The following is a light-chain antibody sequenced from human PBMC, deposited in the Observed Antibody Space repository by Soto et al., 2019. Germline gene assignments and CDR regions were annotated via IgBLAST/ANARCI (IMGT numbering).Light chain of an antibody. CDR3: TSYVGNDIWG. V-gene: IGLV2-8*01. Sequence: QSALTQPPSAYGSPGQSVTISCTGTSSDVGAYKYVSWYQQYPGKAPKLMIYEVTQRPSGVPDRFSGSKSGNTASLTVSGLQAEDEADYYCTSYVGNDIWGFGGGTKVTVL. CDR2: EVT. J-gene: IGLJ3*02. CDR1: SSDVGAYKY.